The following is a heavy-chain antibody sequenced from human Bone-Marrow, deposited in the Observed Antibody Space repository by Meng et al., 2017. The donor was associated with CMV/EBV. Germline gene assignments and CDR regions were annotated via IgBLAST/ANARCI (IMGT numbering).Heavy chain of an antibody. Sequence: GGSLRLSCAASGFTVSSYYITWVRQAPGKGLEWVSIIYSAGSTYYADSVKGRFTISRDNSKNTLYLQMNSLRAEDTAVYYCAKDSAVGPPGYWGQGTLVTVSS. CDR3: AKDSAVGPPGY. CDR1: GFTVSSYY. V-gene: IGHV3-53*01. D-gene: IGHD1-26*01. J-gene: IGHJ4*02. CDR2: IYSAGST.